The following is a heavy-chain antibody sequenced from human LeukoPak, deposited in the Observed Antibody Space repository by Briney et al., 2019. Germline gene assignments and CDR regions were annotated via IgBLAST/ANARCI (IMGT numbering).Heavy chain of an antibody. J-gene: IGHJ4*02. CDR2: ISAYNGNT. CDR1: GYTFTSYG. V-gene: IGHV1-18*01. CDR3: ARGGYCSSTSCYSCDY. D-gene: IGHD2-2*01. Sequence: ASGEVSCKASGYTFTSYGISWGRRAPGQGVEWRGWISAYNGNTNYAQKLQGRVTMTTDTSTSTAYMELRSLRSDDTAVYYCARGGYCSSTSCYSCDYWGQGTLVTVSS.